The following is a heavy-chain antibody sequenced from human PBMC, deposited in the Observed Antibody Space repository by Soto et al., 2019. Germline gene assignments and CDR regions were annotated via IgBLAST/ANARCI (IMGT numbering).Heavy chain of an antibody. CDR3: ARDGLNYYDSSGYYYVPFDY. Sequence: GESLKISCAASGFTFSSYAMHWVRQAPGKGLEWVAVISYDGSNKYYADSVKGRFTISRDNSKNTLYLQMNSLRAEDTAVYYCARDGLNYYDSSGYYYVPFDYWGQGTLVTVSS. CDR1: GFTFSSYA. J-gene: IGHJ4*02. V-gene: IGHV3-30-3*01. CDR2: ISYDGSNK. D-gene: IGHD3-22*01.